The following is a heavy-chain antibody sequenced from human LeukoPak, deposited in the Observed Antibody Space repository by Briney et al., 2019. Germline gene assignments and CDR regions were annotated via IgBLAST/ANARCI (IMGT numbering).Heavy chain of an antibody. CDR3: ARGWRSYSGYDSGFDY. CDR2: IWYDGSNK. D-gene: IGHD5-12*01. Sequence: GRSLRLSCAASGFTFSSYGMHWVRQAPGKGLEWVAVIWYDGSNKYYADSVKGRFTISRDNSKNTLYLQMNSLRAEDTAACYCARGWRSYSGYDSGFDYWGQGTLVTVSS. J-gene: IGHJ4*02. CDR1: GFTFSSYG. V-gene: IGHV3-33*01.